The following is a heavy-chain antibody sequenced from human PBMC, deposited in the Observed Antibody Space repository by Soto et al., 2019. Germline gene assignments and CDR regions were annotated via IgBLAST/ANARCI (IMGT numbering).Heavy chain of an antibody. Sequence: EVQLVESGGGLVKPGGSLRLSCAASGFTFSSYSMNWVRQAPGKGLEWVSSISSSSSYIYYADSVKGRFTISRDNAKNSLDLQMNSLRAEDTAVYYCARDRGDGDYDKDYYYYGMDVWGQGTTVTVSS. V-gene: IGHV3-21*01. J-gene: IGHJ6*02. D-gene: IGHD4-17*01. CDR3: ARDRGDGDYDKDYYYYGMDV. CDR1: GFTFSSYS. CDR2: ISSSSSYI.